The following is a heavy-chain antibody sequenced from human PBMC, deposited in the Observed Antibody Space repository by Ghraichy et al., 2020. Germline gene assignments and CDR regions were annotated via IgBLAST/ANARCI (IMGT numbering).Heavy chain of an antibody. J-gene: IGHJ4*02. CDR2: ISASGDAT. V-gene: IGHV3-23*01. Sequence: LSLTCAASGFSFSGFAMNWVRQAPGEGLEWVSAISASGDATYYADSVKGRFTISRDNSKNTLYLVMNTLRAEDTAVYFCAKGGGWLYYFDYWGQGTLVTVSS. D-gene: IGHD6-19*01. CDR1: GFSFSGFA. CDR3: AKGGGWLYYFDY.